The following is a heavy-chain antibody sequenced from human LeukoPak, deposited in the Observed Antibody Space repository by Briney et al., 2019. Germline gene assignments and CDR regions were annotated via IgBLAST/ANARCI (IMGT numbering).Heavy chain of an antibody. CDR2: MNPNSGNT. J-gene: IGHJ4*02. CDR1: GGTFSSYA. D-gene: IGHD6-19*01. Sequence: ASVKVSCKASGGTFSSYAISWVRQAPGQGLEWMGWMNPNSGNTGYAQKFQGRVTMTRNTSISTAYMELSSLRSEDTAVYYCARGSGSGWGYSLDYWGQGTLVTVSS. CDR3: ARGSGSGWGYSLDY. V-gene: IGHV1-8*02.